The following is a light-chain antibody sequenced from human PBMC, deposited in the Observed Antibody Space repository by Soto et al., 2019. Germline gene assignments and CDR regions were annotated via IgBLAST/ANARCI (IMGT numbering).Light chain of an antibody. Sequence: DIQMTQSPSTLSASVGDRVTITCRASQSISVWLAWYQQKPGKAPNLLIYKASTLQSGVPSRFSGSGSGTEFTLTISSQQPDDFATYYRQQYNLSSWTFGQGTKVEI. V-gene: IGKV1-5*03. CDR2: KAS. J-gene: IGKJ1*01. CDR1: QSISVW. CDR3: QQYNLSSWT.